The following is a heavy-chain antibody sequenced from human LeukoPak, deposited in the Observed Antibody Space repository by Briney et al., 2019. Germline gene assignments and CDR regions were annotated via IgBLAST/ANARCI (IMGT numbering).Heavy chain of an antibody. J-gene: IGHJ3*02. D-gene: IGHD5-24*01. CDR1: GFTFSSNV. CDR2: SGTYGRT. V-gene: IGHV3-23*01. CDR3: ARGMDGYGPDAFDI. Sequence: PGGSLRLSCVASGFTFSSNVLNWVRQAPGKGLEWVSVSGTYGRTQYADSVKGRFTISRDSSKNTLYLQINRLRVEDTAVYYCARGMDGYGPDAFDIWGQGTMVTASS.